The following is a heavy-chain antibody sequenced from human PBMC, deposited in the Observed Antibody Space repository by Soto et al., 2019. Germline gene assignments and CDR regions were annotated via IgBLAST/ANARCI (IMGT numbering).Heavy chain of an antibody. CDR2: INSDGSST. CDR1: GFTFSSYW. V-gene: IGHV3-74*01. Sequence: LRLSCAASGFTFSSYWMHWVRQAPGKGLVWVSRINSDGSSTSYADSVKGRFTISRDNAKNTLYLQMNSLRAEDTAVYYCARDLHILTGYSLTYYYYYGMDVWGQGTTVTVSS. J-gene: IGHJ6*02. D-gene: IGHD3-9*01. CDR3: ARDLHILTGYSLTYYYYYGMDV.